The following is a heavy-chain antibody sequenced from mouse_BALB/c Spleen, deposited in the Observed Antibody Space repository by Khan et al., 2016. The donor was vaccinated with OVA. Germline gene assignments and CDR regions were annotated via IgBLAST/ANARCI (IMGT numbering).Heavy chain of an antibody. D-gene: IGHD4-1*01. CDR1: GYSITSDYA. Sequence: EVKLEVSGPGLVKPSQSLSLTCTVTGYSITSDYAWNWIRQFPGNKLEWMGYISYSGSTTYNPSLKSRISITRDTSKNQFFLQLKSVTTEDTATYYCASELGRYYAMDYWGQGTSVTVSS. J-gene: IGHJ4*01. V-gene: IGHV3-2*02. CDR2: ISYSGST. CDR3: ASELGRYYAMDY.